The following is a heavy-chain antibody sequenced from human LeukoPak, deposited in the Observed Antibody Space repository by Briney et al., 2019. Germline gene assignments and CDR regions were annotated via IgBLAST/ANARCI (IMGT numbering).Heavy chain of an antibody. Sequence: GESLRLSCAASGFTFSTYSMNWVRQAPGKRLEWVSYISSSSGTIYNADSVKGRFTTSRDNAKNSLYLQMNSLRAEDTAVYYCARTGRPESSPKVFDYWGQGTLVTVSS. CDR3: ARTGRPESSPKVFDY. CDR2: ISSSSGTI. CDR1: GFTFSTYS. J-gene: IGHJ4*02. V-gene: IGHV3-48*04.